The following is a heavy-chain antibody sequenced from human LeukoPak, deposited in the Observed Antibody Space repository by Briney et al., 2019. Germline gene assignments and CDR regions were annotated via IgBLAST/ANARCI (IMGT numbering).Heavy chain of an antibody. J-gene: IGHJ5*02. Sequence: ASVKVSFMASGYTFTRHGITWVRQAPGQGLEWMGWISTYSSHTTYAQKFQGRVTMTTDTSTTTAYMELRSLRSDDTAVYYCARDECRVWGSFLPWGQGTLVTVSS. CDR1: GYTFTRHG. D-gene: IGHD3-16*01. CDR2: ISTYSSHT. CDR3: ARDECRVWGSFLP. V-gene: IGHV1-18*01.